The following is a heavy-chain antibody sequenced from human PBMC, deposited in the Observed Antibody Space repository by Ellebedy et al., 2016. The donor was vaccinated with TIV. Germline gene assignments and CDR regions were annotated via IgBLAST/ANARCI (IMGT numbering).Heavy chain of an antibody. Sequence: GESLKISCTASGFTFDDYVMSWVRQAPGKGLEWVSRINWNGGSTGYADSVKGRFTISRDNAKKTLYLQMNSLRAEDTAFYYCARVNSAYDFFDYWGQGTLVSVSS. D-gene: IGHD5-12*01. J-gene: IGHJ4*02. CDR3: ARVNSAYDFFDY. CDR1: GFTFDDYV. CDR2: INWNGGST. V-gene: IGHV3-20*04.